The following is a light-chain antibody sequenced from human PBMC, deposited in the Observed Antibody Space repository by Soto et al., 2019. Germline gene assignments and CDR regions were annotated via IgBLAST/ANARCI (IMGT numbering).Light chain of an antibody. J-gene: IGKJ1*01. Sequence: DIVMTQSPDSLAVSLGERATINCKSSQSVLYRSNNKNYLAWYQQKPGQPPKLLIYWASTRESGVPDRFSGSGSVTDFTLTISSLQAEDVAVYYCQQYYSPWTFGQGTKVEIK. CDR1: QSVLYRSNNKNY. CDR3: QQYYSPWT. CDR2: WAS. V-gene: IGKV4-1*01.